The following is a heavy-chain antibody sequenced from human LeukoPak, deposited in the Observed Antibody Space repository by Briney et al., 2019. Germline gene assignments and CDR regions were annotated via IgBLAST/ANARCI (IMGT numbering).Heavy chain of an antibody. J-gene: IGHJ5*02. D-gene: IGHD1-26*01. CDR3: ARSFIEWAARDWFDP. V-gene: IGHV4-39*07. CDR1: GGSISSSSHY. CDR2: IYYSGST. Sequence: PSETLSLTCNVSGGSISSSSHYWGWIRQPLGKGLEWIGSIYYSGSTNYNPSLKSRVTISVDTSKNQFSLKLTSMSAADTAVYYCARSFIEWAARDWFDPWGQGTLVTVSS.